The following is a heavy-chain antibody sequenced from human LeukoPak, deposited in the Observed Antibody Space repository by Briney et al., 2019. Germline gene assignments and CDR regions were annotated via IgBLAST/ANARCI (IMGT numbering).Heavy chain of an antibody. D-gene: IGHD6-19*01. CDR2: IIPIFGTA. CDR3: ARDPQLYSSGWRYAFDI. V-gene: IGHV1-69*01. Sequence: ASVKVSCKASGGTFGNHSIHWVRQAPGQGLEWMGGIIPIFGTANYAQKFQGRVTITADESTSTAYMELSSLRSEDTAVYYCARDPQLYSSGWRYAFDIWGQGTMVTVSS. CDR1: GGTFGNHS. J-gene: IGHJ3*02.